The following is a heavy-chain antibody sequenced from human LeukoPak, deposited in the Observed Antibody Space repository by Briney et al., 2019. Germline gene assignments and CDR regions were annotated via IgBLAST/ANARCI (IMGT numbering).Heavy chain of an antibody. J-gene: IGHJ5*02. V-gene: IGHV3-7*01. CDR1: GFTFSSYW. D-gene: IGHD5-12*01. CDR2: IKQDGSEK. Sequence: PGGSLRLSCAASGFTFSSYWMSWVRQAPGKGLEWVANIKQDGSEKYYVDSVKGRFTISRDNAKNSLYMQMNSLRAEDTAVYYCARESGIVATIWGHCFEPWGQGTLVTVSS. CDR3: ARESGIVATIWGHCFEP.